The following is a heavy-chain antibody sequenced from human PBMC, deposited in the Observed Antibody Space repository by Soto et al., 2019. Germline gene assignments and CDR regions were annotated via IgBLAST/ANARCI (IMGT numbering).Heavy chain of an antibody. J-gene: IGHJ5*02. Sequence: SETLSLTCTVSGYSISSGYYWGWIRQPPGKGLEWIGSIYHSGSTYYNPSLKSRVTISVDTSKNQFSLKLSSVTAADTAVYYCARDRRWELPPNWFDPWGQGTLVTVSS. D-gene: IGHD1-26*01. CDR1: GYSISSGYY. V-gene: IGHV4-38-2*02. CDR2: IYHSGST. CDR3: ARDRRWELPPNWFDP.